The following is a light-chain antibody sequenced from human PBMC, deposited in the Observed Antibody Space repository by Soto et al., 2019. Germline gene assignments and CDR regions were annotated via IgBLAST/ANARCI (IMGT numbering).Light chain of an antibody. V-gene: IGLV2-14*01. Sequence: QSVLTPPGSVSGSPGQSGTISCTRTSSDVGGYNYVSWYRQHPGKAPRFVIYDVTNRPSGVSNRFSGSKSGNTASLTISGLQAEEEADYYCSSYTTSNTRQVVFGTGTQLTVL. CDR1: SSDVGGYNY. CDR2: DVT. J-gene: IGLJ1*01. CDR3: SSYTTSNTRQVV.